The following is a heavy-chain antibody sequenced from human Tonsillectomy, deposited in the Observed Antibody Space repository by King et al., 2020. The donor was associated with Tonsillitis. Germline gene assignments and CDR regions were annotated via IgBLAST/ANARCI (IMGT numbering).Heavy chain of an antibody. D-gene: IGHD4-23*01. CDR1: GFTFTDYW. CDR3: VRDDGKTPSAFDY. J-gene: IGHJ4*02. V-gene: IGHV3-7*03. CDR2: IKGDGSKR. Sequence: VQLVESGGDLVQPEGSLRLSCVASGFTFTDYWMAWVRQAPGKGLEWVADIKGDGSKRYYVDPVKGRFTISRDNAKNSLYLQMNSLRAEDTALYYCVRDDGKTPSAFDYWGQGTLVTVSS.